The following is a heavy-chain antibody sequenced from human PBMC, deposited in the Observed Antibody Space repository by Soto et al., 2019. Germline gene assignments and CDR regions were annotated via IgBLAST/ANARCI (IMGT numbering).Heavy chain of an antibody. CDR3: ATEEGYDFWSGYYTIGYFQH. CDR2: INAGNGNT. Sequence: ASVKVSCKASGYTFTSYAMHWVRQAPGQRLEWMGWINAGNGNTKYSQKFQGRVTITRDTSASTAYMELSSLRSEDTAVYYCATEEGYDFWSGYYTIGYFQHWGQGTLVTVSS. J-gene: IGHJ1*01. CDR1: GYTFTSYA. V-gene: IGHV1-3*01. D-gene: IGHD3-3*01.